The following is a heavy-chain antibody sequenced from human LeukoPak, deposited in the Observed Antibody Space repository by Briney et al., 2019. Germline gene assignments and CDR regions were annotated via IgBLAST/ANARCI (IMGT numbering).Heavy chain of an antibody. V-gene: IGHV4-4*07. CDR1: GGSISSYY. CDR2: IYTSGST. J-gene: IGHJ5*02. Sequence: SETLPLTCTVAGGSISSYYWSWIRQPAGKGLEWIGRIYTSGSTNYNPSLKSRVTMSVDTSKNQFSLKLSSVTAADTAVYYCARDWAGSAAAGWFDPWGQGTLVTVSS. CDR3: ARDWAGSAAAGWFDP. D-gene: IGHD6-13*01.